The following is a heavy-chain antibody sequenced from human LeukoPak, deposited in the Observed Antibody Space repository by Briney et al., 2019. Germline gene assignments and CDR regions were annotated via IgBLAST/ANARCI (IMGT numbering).Heavy chain of an antibody. V-gene: IGHV5-51*01. D-gene: IGHD2-15*01. Sequence: GESLKISCKGSGYSFTSYWIGWVRQMPGKGLEGMGIIYPGDSDTRYSPSFQGQVTISADKSISTAYLQWSSLKASDTAMYYCARRLYCSGGTCSINFDYWGQGTLVTVSS. J-gene: IGHJ4*02. CDR1: GYSFTSYW. CDR3: ARRLYCSGGTCSINFDY. CDR2: IYPGDSDT.